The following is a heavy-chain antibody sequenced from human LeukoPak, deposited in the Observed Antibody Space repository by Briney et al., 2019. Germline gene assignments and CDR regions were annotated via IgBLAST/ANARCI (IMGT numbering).Heavy chain of an antibody. CDR1: GFTFSSYG. CDR3: AKEGDSSGYYPPHPDY. D-gene: IGHD3-22*01. J-gene: IGHJ4*02. Sequence: PGGSLRLSCAASGFTFSSYGMHWVRQAPGKGLEWMSFISYDGSTKYYADSVKGRFTISRDNSKNTLYLQMNSLRAEDTAVYYCAKEGDSSGYYPPHPDYWGQGTLVTVSS. CDR2: ISYDGSTK. V-gene: IGHV3-30*18.